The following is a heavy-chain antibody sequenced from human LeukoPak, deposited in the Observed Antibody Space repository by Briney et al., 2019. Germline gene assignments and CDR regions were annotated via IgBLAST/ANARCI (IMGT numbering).Heavy chain of an antibody. D-gene: IGHD3-22*01. CDR2: INWNGGST. CDR1: GFTFDDYG. Sequence: GGSLRLSCAASGFTFDDYGMSWVRQAPGKGLEWVSGINWNGGSTGYADSVKGRFTISRDNAKSSLYLQVNSLRAEDTALYYCARGSSGYYDEHDCWGQGTLVTVSS. V-gene: IGHV3-20*04. J-gene: IGHJ4*02. CDR3: ARGSSGYYDEHDC.